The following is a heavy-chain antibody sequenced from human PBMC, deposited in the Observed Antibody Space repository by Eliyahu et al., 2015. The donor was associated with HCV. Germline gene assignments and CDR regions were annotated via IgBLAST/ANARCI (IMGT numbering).Heavy chain of an antibody. Sequence: QVQLQESGPGLVKPSETLXLXCTVXGXXXXTSSYYWGWIRXPPGKGLEWIGSIIYTGTTFYNPSLRSRVTIDVDTSTNQFSLRLTFVTAADTAVYFCARQHNVLFGTINWFDPWGQGTLVTVSS. CDR3: ARQHNVLFGTINWFDP. V-gene: IGHV4-39*01. CDR2: IIYTGTT. D-gene: IGHD2-8*01. J-gene: IGHJ5*02. CDR1: GXXXXTSSYY.